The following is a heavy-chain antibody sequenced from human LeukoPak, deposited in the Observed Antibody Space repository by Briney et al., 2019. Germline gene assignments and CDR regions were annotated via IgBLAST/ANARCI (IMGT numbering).Heavy chain of an antibody. CDR2: ISWNSGSI. CDR1: GFTFDDYA. V-gene: IGHV3-9*01. J-gene: IGHJ3*02. Sequence: GGSLRLSCAASGFTFDDYAMHWVRQAPGKGLEWVSGISWNSGSIGYADSVKGRFTISRDNAKNSLYLQMNSLRAEDTAVYYCARDGMLATVTYDAFDIWGQGTMVTVSS. CDR3: ARDGMLATVTYDAFDI. D-gene: IGHD4-11*01.